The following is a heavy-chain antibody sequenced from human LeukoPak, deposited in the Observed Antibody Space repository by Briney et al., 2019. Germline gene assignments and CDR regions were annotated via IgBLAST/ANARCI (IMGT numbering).Heavy chain of an antibody. Sequence: SETLSLTCTVSGGSISSYYWSWIRQPAGKGLEWIGRIYTSGSTNYNPSLKSRVTMSVDTSKNQFSLKLSSVTAADTAVYYCARDQRYYGSGRYNPAYGRRWFDPWGQGTLVTVSS. CDR3: ARDQRYYGSGRYNPAYGRRWFDP. D-gene: IGHD3-10*01. CDR2: IYTSGST. CDR1: GGSISSYY. V-gene: IGHV4-4*07. J-gene: IGHJ5*02.